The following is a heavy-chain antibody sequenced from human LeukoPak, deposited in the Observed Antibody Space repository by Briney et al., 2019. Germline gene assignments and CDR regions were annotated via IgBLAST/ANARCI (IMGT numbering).Heavy chain of an antibody. J-gene: IGHJ6*03. CDR1: GFTFSSYV. CDR3: AKDGDTMSGTYYYDMDV. D-gene: IGHD1-26*01. Sequence: GGSLRLSCAASGFTFSSYVMSWVRQAPGKGLEWVSSISDSGISTYYADSVKGRFTISRDNSKNTLYLQMNSLRGEDTAVYYCAKDGDTMSGTYYYDMDVWGKGTTVTIS. V-gene: IGHV3-23*01. CDR2: ISDSGIST.